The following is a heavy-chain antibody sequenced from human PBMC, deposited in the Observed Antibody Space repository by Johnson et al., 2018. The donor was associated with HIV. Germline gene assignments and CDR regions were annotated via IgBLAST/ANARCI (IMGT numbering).Heavy chain of an antibody. CDR1: GFTFSSYA. CDR2: ISGSGGST. V-gene: IGHV3-23*04. D-gene: IGHD6-13*01. J-gene: IGHJ3*01. Sequence: VQLVESGGGVVQPGRSLRLSCAASGFTFSSYAVTWVRQTSGKGLEWVSAISGSGGSTYYADSVKGRFTISRDNSKRTLYLQMNSLRAEDTAGYYCAKDQWSSSWTNDAFDFWGQGTMVTVSS. CDR3: AKDQWSSSWTNDAFDF.